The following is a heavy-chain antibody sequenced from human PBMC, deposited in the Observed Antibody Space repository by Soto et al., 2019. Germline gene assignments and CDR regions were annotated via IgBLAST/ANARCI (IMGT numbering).Heavy chain of an antibody. CDR3: VGGVARLGYYYYGMDV. D-gene: IGHD3-3*01. Sequence: VEVSCKAFGGTFSSYAISWVRQAPGQGLEWMGGIIPIFGTANYAQKFQDRVTITADTSTSTAYMEMRSPRSEGTAVYYCVGGVARLGYYYYGMDVWGQGTTVTVSS. CDR2: IIPIFGTA. CDR1: GGTFSSYA. J-gene: IGHJ6*02. V-gene: IGHV1-69*06.